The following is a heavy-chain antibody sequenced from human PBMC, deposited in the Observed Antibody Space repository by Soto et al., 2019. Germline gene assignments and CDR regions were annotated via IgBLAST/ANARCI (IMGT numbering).Heavy chain of an antibody. Sequence: QVQLVESGGGLVKPGGSLRLSCATSGFTFSDYYMSWVRQAPGKGLEWVSYISSSITYTNYADSVKGRFTISRDNAKNSLYLQMNSLRAEDTAVYYCAGKQWEPSGNYYFDYWGQGTLVTVSS. V-gene: IGHV3-11*06. CDR3: AGKQWEPSGNYYFDY. CDR1: GFTFSDYY. CDR2: ISSSITYT. D-gene: IGHD1-26*01. J-gene: IGHJ4*02.